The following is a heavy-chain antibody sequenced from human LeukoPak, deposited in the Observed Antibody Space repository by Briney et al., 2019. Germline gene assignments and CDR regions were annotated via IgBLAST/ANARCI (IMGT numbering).Heavy chain of an antibody. Sequence: GASVTASCTASGGTFSSYAISWVRQAPGQGLEWMGGIIPIFGTANYAQKFQGRVTITADESTSTAYMELSSLRSEDTAVYYCARAARGWPYYYYGMDVWGQGTTVTVSS. D-gene: IGHD6-19*01. J-gene: IGHJ6*02. CDR2: IIPIFGTA. CDR3: ARAARGWPYYYYGMDV. CDR1: GGTFSSYA. V-gene: IGHV1-69*13.